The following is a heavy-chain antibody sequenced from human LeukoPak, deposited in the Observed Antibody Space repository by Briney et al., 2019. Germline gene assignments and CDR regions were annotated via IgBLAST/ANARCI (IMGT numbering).Heavy chain of an antibody. Sequence: PGGSLRLSCAASGFTFSSYSMNWVRQAPGKGLEWVSSISSSSSYIYYADSVKGRFTISRDNAKNSLYLQMNSLRAEGTAVYYCARVVLAAARNSSGWHYFDYWGQGTLVTVSS. J-gene: IGHJ4*02. CDR3: ARVVLAAARNSSGWHYFDY. D-gene: IGHD6-19*01. CDR1: GFTFSSYS. CDR2: ISSSSSYI. V-gene: IGHV3-21*01.